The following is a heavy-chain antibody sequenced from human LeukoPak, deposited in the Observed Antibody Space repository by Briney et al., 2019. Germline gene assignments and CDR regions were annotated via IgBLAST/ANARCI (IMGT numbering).Heavy chain of an antibody. CDR2: IYTSGST. Sequence: SETLSLTCTVSGGSISSGSYYWSWIRQPAGKGLEWIGRIYTSGSTNYNPSLKSRVTISVDTSKNQFSLKLSSVTAADTAVYYCASGVYDTNFDYWGQGTLVTVSS. V-gene: IGHV4-61*02. CDR1: GGSISSGSYY. J-gene: IGHJ4*02. D-gene: IGHD3-9*01. CDR3: ASGVYDTNFDY.